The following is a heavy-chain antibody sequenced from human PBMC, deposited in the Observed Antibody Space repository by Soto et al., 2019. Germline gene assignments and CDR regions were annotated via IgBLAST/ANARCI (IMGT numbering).Heavy chain of an antibody. CDR2: VSGSGGSS. J-gene: IGHJ4*02. CDR1: GFTVSNYA. D-gene: IGHD2-2*01. CDR3: AKKSTDSSGYSDY. Sequence: GGSLRLSCATSGFTVSNYAMSWVRQAPGKGLEWVSGVSGSGGSSYYADSVKGRFTISRDNSKNTLNLQMDSLRAEDTAVYYCAKKSTDSSGYSDYWGQGTVVTVSS. V-gene: IGHV3-23*01.